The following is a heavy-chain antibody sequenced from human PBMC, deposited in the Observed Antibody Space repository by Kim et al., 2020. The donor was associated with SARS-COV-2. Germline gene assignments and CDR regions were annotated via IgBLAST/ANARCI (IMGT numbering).Heavy chain of an antibody. V-gene: IGHV3-11*01. J-gene: IGHJ6*02. CDR2: ISSSGNTI. Sequence: GGSLRLSCAASGFTFSDYYMSWIRQAPGKGLEWVSYISSSGNTIYYADSVKGRFTISRDNAKNSLYLQMNSLRAEDTAVYYCARVRGAAGPFYYYYFGMDDWGQGTTVTVSS. CDR3: ARVRGAAGPFYYYYFGMDD. CDR1: GFTFSDYY. D-gene: IGHD6-13*01.